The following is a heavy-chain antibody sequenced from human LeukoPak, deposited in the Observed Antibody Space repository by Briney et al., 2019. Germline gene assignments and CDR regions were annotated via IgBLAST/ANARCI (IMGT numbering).Heavy chain of an antibody. CDR1: GYTFTSYD. CDR2: MTPNTGKT. J-gene: IGHJ6*02. Sequence: GASVKVSCKASGYTFTSYDINWVRQATGQGLEWMGWMTPNTGKTGYAQKFQGRVTMTANSALSTAYMELSSLRSEDTAVYYCARKNTCSWYHGNYAMDVWGQGTTVTVSS. CDR3: ARKNTCSWYHGNYAMDV. D-gene: IGHD6-13*01. V-gene: IGHV1-8*01.